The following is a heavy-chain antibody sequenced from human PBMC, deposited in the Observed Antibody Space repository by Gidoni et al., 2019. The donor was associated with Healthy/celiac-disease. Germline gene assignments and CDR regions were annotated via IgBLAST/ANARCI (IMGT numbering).Heavy chain of an antibody. Sequence: EVQLVESGGGLVQPGRSLRLSCAASGFTFDDYAMHWVRQAPGKGLEWVSGISWNSGSIGYADSVKGRFTISRDNAKNSLYLQMNSLRAEDTALYYCAKDPNFRLSVAGDYFDYWGQGTLVTVSS. CDR3: AKDPNFRLSVAGDYFDY. CDR2: ISWNSGSI. J-gene: IGHJ4*02. V-gene: IGHV3-9*01. CDR1: GFTFDDYA. D-gene: IGHD6-19*01.